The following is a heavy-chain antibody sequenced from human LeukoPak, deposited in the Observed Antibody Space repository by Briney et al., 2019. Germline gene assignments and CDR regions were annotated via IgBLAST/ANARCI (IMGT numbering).Heavy chain of an antibody. J-gene: IGHJ4*02. CDR1: GFTFSNYS. Sequence: PGGSLRLSCAASGFTFSNYSMNWVRQAPGKGLEWVSSISNDGTNIFYADSLKGRFTISRDNAKKSLFLQMNSLRVEDTAVYYCGRVGYHGSGYYDWGQGTLVTVSS. D-gene: IGHD3-22*01. CDR3: GRVGYHGSGYYD. CDR2: ISNDGTNI. V-gene: IGHV3-21*01.